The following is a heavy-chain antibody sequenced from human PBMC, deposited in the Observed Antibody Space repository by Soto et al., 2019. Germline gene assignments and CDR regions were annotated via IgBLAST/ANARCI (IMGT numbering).Heavy chain of an antibody. D-gene: IGHD3-22*01. V-gene: IGHV3-48*02. CDR1: GVTFSSYS. CDR3: AREAYYYDSRAYYSLDS. CDR2: ISSSSSTI. Sequence: PGGSLRLSCAASGVTFSSYSMNWVRQAPGKGLEWVSYISSSSSTIYYADSVKGRFTISRDNAKNSLYLQMNSLRDEDTAVYYCAREAYYYDSRAYYSLDSWGQGTLVTVSS. J-gene: IGHJ4*02.